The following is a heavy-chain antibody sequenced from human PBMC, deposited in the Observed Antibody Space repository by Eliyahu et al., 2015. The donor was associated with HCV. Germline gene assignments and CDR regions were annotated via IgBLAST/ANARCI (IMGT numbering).Heavy chain of an antibody. CDR1: GYNFNFYY. CDR2: INPNSGDT. J-gene: IGHJ3*01. CDR3: ARDRLGSRGSAFDL. V-gene: IGHV1-2*02. D-gene: IGHD3-10*01. Sequence: VRLSCRASGYNFNFYYMHWLRQAPGQGPEWMGFINPNSGDTRYSQTFAGRVTLTRDTSITTGYMELKSLKSDDTAVYYCARDRLGSRGSAFDLWGQGTLVAVSS.